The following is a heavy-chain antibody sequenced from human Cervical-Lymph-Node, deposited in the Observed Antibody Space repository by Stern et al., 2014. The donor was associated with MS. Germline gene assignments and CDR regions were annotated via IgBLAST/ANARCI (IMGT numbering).Heavy chain of an antibody. Sequence: QVQLVQSGAEVKKPGASVKVSCKASGYTFTSYGITWVRQAPGQGLEWMGWISTYNGNTNYAQNLQGRVTMTTDTSTSTAYMELRSLRSDDTAVYYCARDGAYYHDSSGDLDYWGQGTLVTVSS. CDR1: GYTFTSYG. D-gene: IGHD3-22*01. CDR3: ARDGAYYHDSSGDLDY. CDR2: ISTYNGNT. J-gene: IGHJ4*02. V-gene: IGHV1-18*01.